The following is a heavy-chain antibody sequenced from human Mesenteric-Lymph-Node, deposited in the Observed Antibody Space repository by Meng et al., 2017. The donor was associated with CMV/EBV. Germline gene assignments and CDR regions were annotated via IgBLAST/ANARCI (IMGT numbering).Heavy chain of an antibody. CDR2: FYYSGTT. D-gene: IGHD3-3*01. V-gene: IGHV4-39*07. CDR3: ARGRGLWSGRSLHNYYYYGMDV. CDR1: GGSISSSTCN. J-gene: IGHJ6*02. Sequence: SETLSLTCTVSGGSISSSTCNWGWIRQPPGKGLEWIGSFYYSGTTYYNPSLKSRVTISVDTSKNQFSLKLSSVTAADTAVYYCARGRGLWSGRSLHNYYYYGMDVWGQGTTVTVSS.